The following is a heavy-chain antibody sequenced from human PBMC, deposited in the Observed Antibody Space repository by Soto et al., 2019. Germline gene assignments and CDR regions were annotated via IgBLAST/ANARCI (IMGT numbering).Heavy chain of an antibody. CDR3: AGTSSRQWYYMDV. D-gene: IGHD1-7*01. J-gene: IGHJ6*03. CDR1: GDSISSNSAA. CDR2: TYYRSRWYN. Sequence: QVQLQQSGPGLVRPSQTLSLTCAISGDSISSNSAAWNWIRQSPSRGLEWLGRTYYRSRWYNDYAVSVRSRITVNADTSKNQFSLHLNSVTPEDTAVYYCAGTSSRQWYYMDVWDKGTTVTVSS. V-gene: IGHV6-1*01.